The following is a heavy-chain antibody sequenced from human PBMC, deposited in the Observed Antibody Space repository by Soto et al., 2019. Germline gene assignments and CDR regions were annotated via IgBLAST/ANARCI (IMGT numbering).Heavy chain of an antibody. CDR2: LSGSGGNT. V-gene: IGHV3-23*01. D-gene: IGHD3-9*01. J-gene: IGHJ4*02. CDR3: AKVNYDIVTGCDEYYFDS. CDR1: GFTFSNYA. Sequence: GGSLRLSCVVSGFTFSNYAMSWVRQAPGKGLEWVSGLSGSGGNTYYADSVKGRFTISRDNSKNTLYLQMNTLRAEDTAVYYCAKVNYDIVTGCDEYYFDSWGQGTLVTVSS.